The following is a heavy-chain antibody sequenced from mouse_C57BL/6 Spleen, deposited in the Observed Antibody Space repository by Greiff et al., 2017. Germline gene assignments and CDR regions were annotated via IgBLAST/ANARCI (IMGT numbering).Heavy chain of an antibody. CDR2: ISNGGGST. D-gene: IGHD1-1*01. CDR3: ARQGVVADLDYFDY. V-gene: IGHV5-12*01. CDR1: GFTFSDYY. Sequence: EVQRVESGGGLVQPGGSLKLSCAASGFTFSDYYMYWVRQTPEKRLEWVAYISNGGGSTYYPDTVKGRFTISRDNAKNTLYLQMSRLKSEDTAMYYCARQGVVADLDYFDYWGQGTTLTVSS. J-gene: IGHJ2*01.